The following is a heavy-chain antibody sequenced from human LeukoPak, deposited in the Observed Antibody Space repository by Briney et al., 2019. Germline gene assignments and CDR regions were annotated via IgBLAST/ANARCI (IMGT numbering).Heavy chain of an antibody. CDR3: ATSLTPNYCSSTSCHYANWFDP. CDR1: GYTLTELS. V-gene: IGHV1-24*01. CDR2: FDPEDGET. Sequence: GASVKVSXKVSGYTLTELSMHWVRQAPGKGLEWMGGFDPEDGETMYAQKFQGRVTMTEDTSTDTAYMELSSLRSEDTAVYYCATSLTPNYCSSTSCHYANWFDPWGQGTLVTVSS. D-gene: IGHD2-2*01. J-gene: IGHJ5*02.